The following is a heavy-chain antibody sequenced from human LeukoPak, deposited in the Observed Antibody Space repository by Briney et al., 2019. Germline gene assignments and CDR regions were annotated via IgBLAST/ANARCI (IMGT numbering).Heavy chain of an antibody. J-gene: IGHJ4*02. V-gene: IGHV3-30*04. CDR1: GFTFSSYA. CDR2: ISYDGSNK. D-gene: IGHD3-16*02. Sequence: QSGGSLRLSCAASGFTFSSYAMHWVRQAPGKGLEWVAVISYDGSNKYYADSVKGRFTISRDNSKNTLYLQMNSPRAEDTAVYYCARDPHRYYDYVWGSYRNNGFDYWGQGTLVTVSS. CDR3: ARDPHRYYDYVWGSYRNNGFDY.